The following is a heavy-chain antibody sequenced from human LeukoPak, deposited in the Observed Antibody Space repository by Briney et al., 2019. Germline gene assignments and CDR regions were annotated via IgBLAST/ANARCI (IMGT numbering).Heavy chain of an antibody. J-gene: IGHJ5*02. CDR2: ISGSGGST. CDR1: GFTFSSYA. V-gene: IGHV3-23*01. CDR3: AKEPYYCSGGSCGANWFDP. D-gene: IGHD2-15*01. Sequence: GGSLRRSCAASGFTFSSYAMSWVRQAPGKGLEWVSAISGSGGSTYYADSVKGRFTISRDNSKNTLYLQMNSLRAEDTAVYYCAKEPYYCSGGSCGANWFDPWGQGTLVTVSS.